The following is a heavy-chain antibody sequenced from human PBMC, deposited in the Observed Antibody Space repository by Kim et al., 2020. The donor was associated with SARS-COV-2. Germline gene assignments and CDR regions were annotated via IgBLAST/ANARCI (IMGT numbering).Heavy chain of an antibody. CDR3: ARRGDSSGWFPLASSYYYYYYGMDV. V-gene: IGHV1-8*01. J-gene: IGHJ6*02. CDR1: GYTFTSYD. CDR2: MNPNSGNT. Sequence: ASVKVSCKASGYTFTSYDINWVRQATGQGLEWMGWMNPNSGNTGYAQKFQGRVTMTRNTSISTAYMELSSLRSEDTAVYYCARRGDSSGWFPLASSYYYYYYGMDVWGQGATVTVSS. D-gene: IGHD6-19*01.